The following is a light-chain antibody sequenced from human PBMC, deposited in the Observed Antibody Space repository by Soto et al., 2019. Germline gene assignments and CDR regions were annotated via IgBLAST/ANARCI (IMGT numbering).Light chain of an antibody. J-gene: IGLJ2*01. CDR2: DGS. Sequence: QSALTQPASVSGAPGQSITISCTGTSSDVGSDNLVSWYQQHPGKAPKLMIYDGSKRPSGVSNRFSGSKSGNTASLTISGLQAEDEADYYCCSYAGSSTFVVFGGGTKVTVL. V-gene: IGLV2-23*03. CDR3: CSYAGSSTFVV. CDR1: SSDVGSDNL.